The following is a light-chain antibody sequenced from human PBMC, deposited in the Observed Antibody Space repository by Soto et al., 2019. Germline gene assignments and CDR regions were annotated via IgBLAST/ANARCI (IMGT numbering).Light chain of an antibody. Sequence: QAVVTQPPSVSGAPGQRVTISCTGSSSNIGAGYDVHWYQQLPGTAPKLLIYGNSNRPSGVPDRFSGSKSGTSASLAITGLQAEDEADYYCQSYDSSLSGGVVFGGGTKLTV. J-gene: IGLJ2*01. CDR2: GNS. V-gene: IGLV1-40*01. CDR3: QSYDSSLSGGVV. CDR1: SSNIGAGYD.